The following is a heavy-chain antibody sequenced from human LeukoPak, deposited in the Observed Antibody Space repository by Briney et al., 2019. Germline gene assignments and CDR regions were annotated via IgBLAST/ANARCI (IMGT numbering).Heavy chain of an antibody. CDR1: GGTFSSYA. CDR3: ARVKMATTAPGWSRDY. J-gene: IGHJ4*02. D-gene: IGHD5-24*01. V-gene: IGHV1-69*05. CDR2: IIPIFGTA. Sequence: EASVKVSCKASGGTFSSYAISWVRQAPGQGLEWMGGIIPIFGTANYAQKFQGRVTITTDESTSTAYMELSSLRSEDTAVYYCARVKMATTAPGWSRDYWGQGTLVTASP.